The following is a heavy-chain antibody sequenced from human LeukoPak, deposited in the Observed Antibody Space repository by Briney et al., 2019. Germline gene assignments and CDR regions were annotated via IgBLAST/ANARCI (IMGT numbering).Heavy chain of an antibody. V-gene: IGHV4-30-4*01. Sequence: SETLSLTCTVSGASISSDDSYWTWIRQPPGKGLEWIGFLYYSGITYYTPSLKGRVTMSMDTSKNQFSLKLISVTAADTAVYYCAREGWVWFGELTFDYWGQGTLVTVSS. CDR3: AREGWVWFGELTFDY. CDR2: LYYSGIT. CDR1: GASISSDDSY. J-gene: IGHJ4*02. D-gene: IGHD3-10*01.